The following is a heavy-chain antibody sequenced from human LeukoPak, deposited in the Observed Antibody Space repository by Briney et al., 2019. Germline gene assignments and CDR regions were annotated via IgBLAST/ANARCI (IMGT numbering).Heavy chain of an antibody. CDR1: VGSISSSSYY. CDR3: ARHVDSSGYWRD. V-gene: IGHV4-39*01. J-gene: IGHJ4*02. CDR2: IYYSGST. D-gene: IGHD3-22*01. Sequence: SETLSLTCTVSVGSISSSSYYWGWIRQPPGKGLEWIGSIYYSGSTYYNPSLKSRVTISVDTSKNQFSLKLSSVTAADTAVYYCARHVDSSGYWRDWGQGTLVTVSS.